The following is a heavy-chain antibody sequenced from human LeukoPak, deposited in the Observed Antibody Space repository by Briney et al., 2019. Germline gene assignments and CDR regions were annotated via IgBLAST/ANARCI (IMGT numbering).Heavy chain of an antibody. CDR1: GGSISSYY. D-gene: IGHD5-24*01. V-gene: IGHV4-59*01. J-gene: IGHJ6*02. CDR3: ARVWMVATTYYYYGMDV. CDR2: IYYSGST. Sequence: PSGTLSLTCTVSGGSISSYYWSWIRQPPGKGLEWIGYIYYSGSTNYNPSLKSRVTISVDTSKNQFSLKLSSVTAADTAVYYCARVWMVATTYYYYGMDVWGQGTTVTVSS.